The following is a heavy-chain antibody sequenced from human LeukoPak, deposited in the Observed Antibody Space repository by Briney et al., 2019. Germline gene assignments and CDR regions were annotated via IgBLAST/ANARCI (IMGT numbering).Heavy chain of an antibody. CDR2: IKRETDGGTT. Sequence: GGALRLSRAASGFTLSSAWMNWVRQAPGKGLEWVGRIKRETDGGTTDYAAPVKGRFTISREDSKNTLFLQMNSLKTEDTAVYYCTTETAVDYWGQGTLVIVSS. J-gene: IGHJ4*02. V-gene: IGHV3-15*01. CDR3: TTETAVDY. CDR1: GFTLSSAW. D-gene: IGHD1-1*01.